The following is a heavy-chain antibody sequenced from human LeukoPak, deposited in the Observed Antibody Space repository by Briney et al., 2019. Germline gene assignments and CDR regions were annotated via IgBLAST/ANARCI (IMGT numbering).Heavy chain of an antibody. Sequence: GASVKVSCKASGYTFTSHGISWVRQAPGQGLEWMGWISAYNGNTNYAQKLQGRVTMTTDTSTSTAYMELRSLRSDDTAVYYCARDITMIVVVTPGYWGQGTLVTVSS. J-gene: IGHJ4*02. CDR1: GYTFTSHG. V-gene: IGHV1-18*01. CDR3: ARDITMIVVVTPGY. D-gene: IGHD3-22*01. CDR2: ISAYNGNT.